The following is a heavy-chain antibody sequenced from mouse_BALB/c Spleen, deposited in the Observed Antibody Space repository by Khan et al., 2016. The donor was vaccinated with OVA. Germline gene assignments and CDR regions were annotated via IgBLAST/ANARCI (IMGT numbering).Heavy chain of an antibody. J-gene: IGHJ2*01. Sequence: QMQLQQSGVELAKPGASVKMSCTASGYTFTSYWMHWIKQRPGQGLEWIGYINPTSGYTDYNQKFKDKATLTADKSSSTAYMQLSSLTSDDSAVYYCARDRIDYWGQGTALTVSS. V-gene: IGHV1-7*01. CDR3: ARDRIDY. CDR2: INPTSGYT. CDR1: GYTFTSYW.